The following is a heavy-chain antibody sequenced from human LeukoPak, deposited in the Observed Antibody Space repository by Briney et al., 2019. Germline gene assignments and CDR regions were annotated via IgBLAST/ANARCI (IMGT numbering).Heavy chain of an antibody. V-gene: IGHV1-18*01. Sequence: ASVKVSSKASGYTFTSYGISWVRQAPGQGLEWMGWISAYNGNTNYAQKLQGRVTMTTDTSTSTAYMELRSLRSDNTAVYYCARSRDFWSGSSNWFDPWGQGTLVTVSS. J-gene: IGHJ5*02. CDR1: GYTFTSYG. CDR2: ISAYNGNT. D-gene: IGHD3-3*01. CDR3: ARSRDFWSGSSNWFDP.